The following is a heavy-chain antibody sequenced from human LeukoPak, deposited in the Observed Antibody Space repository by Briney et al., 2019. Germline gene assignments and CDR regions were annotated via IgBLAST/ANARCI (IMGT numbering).Heavy chain of an antibody. J-gene: IGHJ4*02. CDR3: AKDRAYGSGSYSY. Sequence: VGSLRLSCAASGFTVSRNYLTCVRQAPGRGLEWVSVIYSGGSTYYADSVKGRFTISTDNSKNMLYLQMNSLRAEDTAVYYCAKDRAYGSGSYSYWGQGTLVTVSS. V-gene: IGHV3-53*01. D-gene: IGHD3-10*01. CDR2: IYSGGST. CDR1: GFTVSRNY.